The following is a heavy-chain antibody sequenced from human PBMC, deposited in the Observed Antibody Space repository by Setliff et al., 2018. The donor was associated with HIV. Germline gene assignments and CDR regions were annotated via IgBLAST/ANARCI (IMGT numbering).Heavy chain of an antibody. CDR2: VTPDGGDK. CDR3: AKDFQWSTVNTPLNYKYGMDV. Sequence: PGGSLRLSCAASGFMFGVDWMSWVRQTPGKGLEWVASVTPDGGDKYYANSMRGRFTISRDNGKNAVYLQMNSLTAEDTALYYCAKDFQWSTVNTPLNYKYGMDVWGQGTTVTVSS. D-gene: IGHD4-17*01. J-gene: IGHJ6*02. CDR1: GFMFGVDW. V-gene: IGHV3-7*01.